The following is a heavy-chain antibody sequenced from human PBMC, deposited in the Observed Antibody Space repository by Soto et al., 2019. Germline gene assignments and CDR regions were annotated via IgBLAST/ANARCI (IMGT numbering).Heavy chain of an antibody. CDR3: AKEGRGSSWYGGKY. Sequence: QVQLQESGPGLVKPSETLSLTCTVSGGSISSSSFYWGWIRQPPGKGLEWIGTIYYNGATQYNPSLKNRVTISVDTSKNQFSLRLNSVTAADTAVYYCAKEGRGSSWYGGKYWGQGTLVTVSS. D-gene: IGHD6-13*01. J-gene: IGHJ4*02. V-gene: IGHV4-39*02. CDR2: IYYNGAT. CDR1: GGSISSSSFY.